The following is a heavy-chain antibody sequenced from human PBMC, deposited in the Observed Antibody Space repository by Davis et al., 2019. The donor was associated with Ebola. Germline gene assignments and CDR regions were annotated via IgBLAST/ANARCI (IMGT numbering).Heavy chain of an antibody. D-gene: IGHD6-19*01. Sequence: PGGSLRLSCAASGFTFSRFAMTWVRQAPGKGLEWVSTISYSGENYADSVKGRFTVSSDDFNSALFLQMNSLRVEDTAVYYCAKDIAVAGTGPMDSWGQGTPVTVSS. CDR1: GFTFSRFA. V-gene: IGHV3-23*01. CDR3: AKDIAVAGTGPMDS. CDR2: ISYSGE. J-gene: IGHJ4*02.